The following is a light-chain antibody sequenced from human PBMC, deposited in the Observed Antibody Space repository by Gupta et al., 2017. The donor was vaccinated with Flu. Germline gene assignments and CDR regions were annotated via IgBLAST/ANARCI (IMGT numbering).Light chain of an antibody. J-gene: IGKJ1*01. CDR2: WAS. CDR3: QQYFSSPWT. V-gene: IGKV4-1*01. CDR1: QNVFYGYNSNNY. Sequence: DIVMTQSPDSLAVSLGERATINCNSSQNVFYGYNSNNYLSWYQQRPGQHPKSLIYWASTRESGVPDRFSGSGSGTDFTLTINNLQAEDVAVYFCQQYFSSPWTFGQGTKVEIK.